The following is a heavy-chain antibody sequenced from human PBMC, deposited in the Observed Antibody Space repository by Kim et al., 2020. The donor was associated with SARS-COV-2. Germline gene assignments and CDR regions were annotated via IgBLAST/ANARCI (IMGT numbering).Heavy chain of an antibody. J-gene: IGHJ4*02. V-gene: IGHV3-53*01. CDR3: ARERLYSSGWYVDY. CDR2: IYSGGST. CDR1: GFTVSSNY. D-gene: IGHD6-19*01. Sequence: GGSLRLSCAASGFTVSSNYMSWVRQAPGKGLEWVSVIYSGGSTYYADSVKGRFTISRDNSKNTLYLQMNSLRAEDTAVYYCARERLYSSGWYVDYWGQGTLVTVSS.